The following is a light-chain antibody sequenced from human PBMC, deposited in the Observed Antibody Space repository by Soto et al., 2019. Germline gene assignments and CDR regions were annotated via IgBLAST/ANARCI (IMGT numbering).Light chain of an antibody. CDR3: QHTFRSPRR. Sequence: DIQLTQSPPSLSASVGDTVTITCRASQSVSTYLNWYQQRPGKAPSLLIYSAISLQSGVPSRFSGSGSGTDFPLTIRNLQPEDFAIYYCQHTFRSPRRFGQGTKV. J-gene: IGKJ1*01. CDR2: SAI. CDR1: QSVSTY. V-gene: IGKV1-39*01.